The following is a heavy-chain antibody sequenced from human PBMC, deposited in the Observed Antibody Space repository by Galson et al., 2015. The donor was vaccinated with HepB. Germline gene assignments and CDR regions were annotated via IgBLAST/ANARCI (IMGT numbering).Heavy chain of an antibody. CDR1: GFIFGHHG. CDR3: ARGWYHFDN. Sequence: SLRLSCATSGFIFGHHGMTWVRQAPGKGLEGVASINGRGSKRIYADSVKGRFTISRDNSKNTLYLQMNSLRAEDTAVYFCARGWYHFDNWGQGTLVSVSA. D-gene: IGHD6-13*01. CDR2: INGRGSKR. V-gene: IGHV3-23*01. J-gene: IGHJ4*02.